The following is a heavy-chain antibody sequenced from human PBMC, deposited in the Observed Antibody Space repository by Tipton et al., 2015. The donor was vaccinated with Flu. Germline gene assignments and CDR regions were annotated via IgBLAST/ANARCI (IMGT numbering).Heavy chain of an antibody. V-gene: IGHV3-23*01. CDR2: ISGSGGST. CDR1: GFTFSSYA. Sequence: SLRLSCAASGFTFSSYAMSWVRQAPGKGLEWVSAISGSGGSTYYANSVKGRFAISRDNSKNTLYLQMNSLRAEDTAVYYCAKVIPELVAGLDYWGQGTLVTVPS. D-gene: IGHD6-19*01. CDR3: AKVIPELVAGLDY. J-gene: IGHJ4*02.